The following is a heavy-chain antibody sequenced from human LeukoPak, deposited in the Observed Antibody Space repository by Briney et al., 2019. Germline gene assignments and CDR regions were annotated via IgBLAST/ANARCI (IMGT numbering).Heavy chain of an antibody. CDR2: INPSGGST. CDR3: ARVVATTRRQDAFDI. Sequence: ASVKVSCKASGYTFTSYYMHWVRQAPGQGLEWMGIINPSGGSTYYTQKFQGRLTMTRDMSTSTVYMELSSLRSEDTAVYYCARVVATTRRQDAFDIWGQGTMVTVSS. V-gene: IGHV1-46*01. D-gene: IGHD1-26*01. J-gene: IGHJ3*02. CDR1: GYTFTSYY.